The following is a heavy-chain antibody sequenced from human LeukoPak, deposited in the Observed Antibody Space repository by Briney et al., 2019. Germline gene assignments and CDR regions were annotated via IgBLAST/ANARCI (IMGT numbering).Heavy chain of an antibody. Sequence: SQTLSLTCTVSGVSISTGGYYWSWIRQLPGKGLEWIGYILKTGSTYYNPSLRSRITISVDTSKNQFSLNLTSVTAADTAVYYCARETSGIYSEYWGLGILVTVSS. D-gene: IGHD1-26*01. CDR2: ILKTGST. CDR1: GVSISTGGYY. CDR3: ARETSGIYSEY. J-gene: IGHJ4*02. V-gene: IGHV4-31*03.